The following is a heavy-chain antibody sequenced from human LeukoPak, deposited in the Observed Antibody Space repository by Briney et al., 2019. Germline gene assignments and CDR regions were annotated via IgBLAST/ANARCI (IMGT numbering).Heavy chain of an antibody. Sequence: GASVKVSCKASGYTFTGYYMHWVRQAPGQGLEWMGWINPNSGGTNYAQKFQGRVTMTRDTSISTAYMELSSLRSDDTAVYYCARDRRAAGGFFSPEYWGQGTQVTVSS. CDR3: ARDRRAAGGFFSPEY. D-gene: IGHD6-13*01. V-gene: IGHV1-2*02. CDR2: INPNSGGT. CDR1: GYTFTGYY. J-gene: IGHJ4*02.